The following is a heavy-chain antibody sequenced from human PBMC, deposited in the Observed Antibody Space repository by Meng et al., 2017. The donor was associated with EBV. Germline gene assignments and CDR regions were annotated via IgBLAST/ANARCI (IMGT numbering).Heavy chain of an antibody. D-gene: IGHD6-6*01. J-gene: IGHJ4*02. Sequence: QVQLQESGPGLVKPSGTLSRTCTVSGASVSGGTFHWSWIRQPPGKELEWIGYIYDGGTTTYNPSLKSRVTIFLDTSRNQFSLGLRSVTTADTAVYYCAKSSSSTPGVVDSWGQGTLVTVSS. CDR3: AKSSSSTPGVVDS. V-gene: IGHV4-61*01. CDR2: IYDGGTT. CDR1: GASVSGGTFH.